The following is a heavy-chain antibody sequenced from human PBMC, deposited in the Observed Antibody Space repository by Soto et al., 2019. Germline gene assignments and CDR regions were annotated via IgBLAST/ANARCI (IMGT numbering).Heavy chain of an antibody. V-gene: IGHV3-30*18. Sequence: GGSLRLSCAASGFTFSSYGMHWVRQAPGKGLEWVAVISYDGSNKYYADSVKGRFTISRDNSKNTLYLQMNSLRAEDTAVYYCAKVPGDYYDSSGYYSDAFDIWGQGTMVTVSS. CDR3: AKVPGDYYDSSGYYSDAFDI. D-gene: IGHD3-22*01. CDR1: GFTFSSYG. J-gene: IGHJ3*02. CDR2: ISYDGSNK.